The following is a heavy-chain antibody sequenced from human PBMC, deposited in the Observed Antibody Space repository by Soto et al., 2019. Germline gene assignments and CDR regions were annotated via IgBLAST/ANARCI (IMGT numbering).Heavy chain of an antibody. V-gene: IGHV3-53*04. J-gene: IGHJ5*02. Sequence: EVQLVESGGGLVQPGGSLRLSCAASGFTVSSNYMSWVRQAPGKGLEWGSVIYSGGSTYYADSVKGRFTISRHNSKNTLYLQMNSLRAADTAVYYCARARGALTMWFDPWGQGTLVTVSS. CDR3: ARARGALTMWFDP. D-gene: IGHD3-3*01. CDR1: GFTVSSNY. CDR2: IYSGGST.